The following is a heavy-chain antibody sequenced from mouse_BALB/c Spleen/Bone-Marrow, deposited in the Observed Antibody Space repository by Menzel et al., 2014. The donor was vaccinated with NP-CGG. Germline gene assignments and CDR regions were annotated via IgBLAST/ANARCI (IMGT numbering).Heavy chain of an antibody. CDR1: GYSFTGYY. Sequence: EVMLVESGPDLVKPGASVKISCKASGYSFTGYYMHWVKQSHGKSLEWIGRFNPNNGGTSCNQKFKGKAILTVDKSSSTAYMELRSLTSEDSAVYYCARDYGSVGWYFDVWGAGTTVTVSS. CDR3: ARDYGSVGWYFDV. V-gene: IGHV1-26*01. CDR2: FNPNNGGT. J-gene: IGHJ1*01. D-gene: IGHD1-2*01.